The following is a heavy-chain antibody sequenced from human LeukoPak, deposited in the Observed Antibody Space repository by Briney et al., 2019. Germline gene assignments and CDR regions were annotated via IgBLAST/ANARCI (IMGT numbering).Heavy chain of an antibody. CDR2: INTDWSST. J-gene: IGHJ4*02. V-gene: IGHV3-74*01. Sequence: GGSLRLSCAPSGFTFSSYWMHWVRQAPGKGLVWVSRINTDWSSTSYADSVKGRFTISRDNAKNTLYLQMNSRRAEDTAVYYCARGRQVDRYYFDYWGQGTLVTVSS. CDR3: ARGRQVDRYYFDY. CDR1: GFTFSSYW. D-gene: IGHD3/OR15-3a*01.